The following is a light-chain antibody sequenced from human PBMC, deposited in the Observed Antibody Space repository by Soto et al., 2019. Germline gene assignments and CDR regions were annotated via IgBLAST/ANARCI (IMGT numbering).Light chain of an antibody. CDR3: KQYGSSLVGFT. V-gene: IGKV3-20*01. CDR1: QSVSSSY. CDR2: GAS. J-gene: IGKJ3*01. Sequence: EIVLTQSPGTLSLSPGERATLSCRASQSVSSSYLAWYQQKPGQAPRLLIYGASSRATGIPDRFSGSVCGTDFTLSISRLGPEDFAVYYCKQYGSSLVGFTFGPGTKVYIK.